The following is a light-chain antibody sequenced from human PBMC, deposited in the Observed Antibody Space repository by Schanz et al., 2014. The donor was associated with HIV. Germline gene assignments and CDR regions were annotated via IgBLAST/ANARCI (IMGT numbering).Light chain of an antibody. CDR1: QSVLYSSNNKNY. Sequence: DIVMPQSPDSLAVSLGARATINCKSSQSVLYSSNNKNYLAWYQQKPGQPPKLLIYWASTRESGVPDRFSGRGSGTDFTLTISSLQAEDVAVYYCQQYYSSRPWTFGQGTKVEI. CDR3: QQYYSSRPWT. V-gene: IGKV4-1*01. J-gene: IGKJ1*01. CDR2: WAS.